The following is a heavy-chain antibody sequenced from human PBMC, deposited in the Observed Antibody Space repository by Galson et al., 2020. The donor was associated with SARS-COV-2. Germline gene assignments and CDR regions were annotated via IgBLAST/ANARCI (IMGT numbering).Heavy chain of an antibody. V-gene: IGHV4-39*01. J-gene: IGHJ6*02. CDR3: ARHDGDGDYVYYYYGMDF. Sequence: SETLSLTCTVSGGSISSSSYYWGWIRQPPGKGLEWIGRIYYSGSTYYNPSLKSRVTISVDTSKNQFSLKLSSVTAADTAVYYCARHDGDGDYVYYYYGMDFWDQGTTVTVSS. CDR2: IYYSGST. CDR1: GGSISSSSYY. D-gene: IGHD4-17*01.